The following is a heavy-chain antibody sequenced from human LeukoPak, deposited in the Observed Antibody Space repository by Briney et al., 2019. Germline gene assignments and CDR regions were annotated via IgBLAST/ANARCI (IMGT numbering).Heavy chain of an antibody. V-gene: IGHV1-8*03. CDR2: MNPNSGNT. CDR1: GYTFTSYD. D-gene: IGHD1-26*01. CDR3: ARAGATKLFAFDI. J-gene: IGHJ3*02. Sequence: GASVKVFCKASGYTFTSYDINWVRQATGQGLEWMGWMNPNSGNTGYAQKFQGRVTITRNTSISTAYMELSSLRSEDTAVYYCARAGATKLFAFDIWGQGTTVTVSS.